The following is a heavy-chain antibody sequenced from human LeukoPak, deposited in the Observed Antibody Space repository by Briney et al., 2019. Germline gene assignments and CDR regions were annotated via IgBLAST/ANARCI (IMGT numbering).Heavy chain of an antibody. D-gene: IGHD3-3*01. V-gene: IGHV4-59*01. CDR2: LYYSGST. Sequence: SETLSLTCTVSGGSISSYYWSWIRQPPGKGLEWIGYLYYSGSTNYNPSLKSRVTISVDTSENQFSLKLSSVTAADTAVYYCARFSDQIAIFGVVNYFLGDWGQGILVTVSS. CDR1: GGSISSYY. J-gene: IGHJ4*02. CDR3: ARFSDQIAIFGVVNYFLGD.